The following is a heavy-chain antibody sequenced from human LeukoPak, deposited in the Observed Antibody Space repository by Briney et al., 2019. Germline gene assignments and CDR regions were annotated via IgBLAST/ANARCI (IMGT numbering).Heavy chain of an antibody. J-gene: IGHJ5*02. CDR2: IYHSGST. Sequence: SETLSLTCTVSGYSISSGYYWGWIRQPPGKGLEWIGSIYHSGSTYYNPSLKSRVTISVDTSKNQFSLKLSSVTAADTAVYYCARNVYWFDPWGQGTLVTVSS. CDR1: GYSISSGYY. CDR3: ARNVYWFDP. V-gene: IGHV4-38-2*02.